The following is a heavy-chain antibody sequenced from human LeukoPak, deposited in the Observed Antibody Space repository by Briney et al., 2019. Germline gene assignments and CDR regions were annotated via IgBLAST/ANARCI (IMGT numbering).Heavy chain of an antibody. CDR2: ISSNGDNT. CDR3: ARVQGTTVLFDY. V-gene: IGHV3-64*01. CDR1: GFTFSSYA. D-gene: IGHD4-17*01. J-gene: IGHJ4*02. Sequence: GGSLRLSCAASGFTFSSYAMYWVRQAPGKGLEYVSAISSNGDNTHYANSVKGRFTISRDNSKNTLYLQMGSLRAEDMAVYYCARVQGTTVLFDYWDQGTLVTVSS.